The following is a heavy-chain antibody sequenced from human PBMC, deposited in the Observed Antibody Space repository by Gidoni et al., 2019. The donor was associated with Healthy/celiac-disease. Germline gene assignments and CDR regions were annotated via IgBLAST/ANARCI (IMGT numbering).Heavy chain of an antibody. Sequence: EVQLVESGGGLVQPGGSLKLSCAASGFTFSGSAMHWVRQASGKGLEWVGRIRSKANSYATAYAASVKGRFTISRDDSKNTAYLQMNSLKTEDTAVYYCIVVMSAFDIWGQGTMVTVSS. D-gene: IGHD3-22*01. CDR2: IRSKANSYAT. CDR1: GFTFSGSA. CDR3: IVVMSAFDI. V-gene: IGHV3-73*01. J-gene: IGHJ3*02.